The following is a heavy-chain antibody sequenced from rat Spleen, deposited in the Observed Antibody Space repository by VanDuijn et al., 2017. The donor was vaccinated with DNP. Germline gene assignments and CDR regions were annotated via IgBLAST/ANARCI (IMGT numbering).Heavy chain of an antibody. CDR3: TTVDFYWYFDF. CDR2: IIYDGSRT. J-gene: IGHJ1*01. V-gene: IGHV5S10*01. Sequence: EVQLVESGGGLVQPGRSLKLSCAASGFTFSDYNMAWVRQAPKKGLEWVATIIYDGSRTYYRDSVKGRFTISRDNAKSTLYLQMDSLRSEDTATYYCTTVDFYWYFDFWGPGTMVTVSS. CDR1: GFTFSDYN.